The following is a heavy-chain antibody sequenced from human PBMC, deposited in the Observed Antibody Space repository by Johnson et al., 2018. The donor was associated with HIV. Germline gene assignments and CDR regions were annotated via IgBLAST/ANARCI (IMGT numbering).Heavy chain of an antibody. CDR1: GFTFSHAW. CDR3: ARQTLRAFDI. Sequence: VQLVESGGGLVRPGGSLRLSCVASGFTFSHAWMSWVRQAPGKGLEWVANIKQDGSEKYYVDSVKGRFTISRDNAKNTLYLQMNSLRAEDTAVYYCARQTLRAFDIWGQGTMVTVSS. CDR2: IKQDGSEK. J-gene: IGHJ3*02. V-gene: IGHV3-7*01.